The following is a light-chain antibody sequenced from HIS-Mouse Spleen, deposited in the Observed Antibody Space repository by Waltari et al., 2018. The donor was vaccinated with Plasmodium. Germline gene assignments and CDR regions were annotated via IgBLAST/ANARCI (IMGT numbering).Light chain of an antibody. V-gene: IGKV1D-8*02. CDR2: AAS. Sequence: AIWMTQSPSFLSASPGDRATITCRMSQGISSNLAWYQQKPGQAPRLLIYAASTLHSGVPARFSGSGSGTEFTLTISCLQSEDFATYYCQQYYSLPFTFGQGTKLEIK. CDR3: QQYYSLPFT. J-gene: IGKJ2*01. CDR1: QGISSN.